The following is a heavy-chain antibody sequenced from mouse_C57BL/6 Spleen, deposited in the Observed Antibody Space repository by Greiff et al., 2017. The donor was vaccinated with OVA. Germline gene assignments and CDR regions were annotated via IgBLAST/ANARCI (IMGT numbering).Heavy chain of an antibody. Sequence: DVHLVESGGGLVKPGGSLKLSCAASGFTFSSYTMSWVRQTPEKRLEWVATISGGGGNTYYPDSVKGRFTISRDNAKNTLYLQMSSLRSEDTALYYCARPYGSSFDYWGQGTTLTVSS. CDR3: ARPYGSSFDY. D-gene: IGHD1-1*01. V-gene: IGHV5-9*01. J-gene: IGHJ2*01. CDR1: GFTFSSYT. CDR2: ISGGGGNT.